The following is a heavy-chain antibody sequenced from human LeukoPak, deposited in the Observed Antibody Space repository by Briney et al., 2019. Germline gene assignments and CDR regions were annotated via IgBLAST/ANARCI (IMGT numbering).Heavy chain of an antibody. J-gene: IGHJ3*01. V-gene: IGHV1-18*01. CDR2: ISVHNGNT. Sequence: GASVKVSCKASGYTFSNYDITWVRQAPGQGPEWMGWISVHNGNTNYAQNLQGRVTMITDTSTSTAYMELRSLRSDDTAVYYCARGSKSADYYDTSGYAATYDAFDFWGQGTVVTVSS. CDR3: ARGSKSADYYDTSGYAATYDAFDF. D-gene: IGHD3-22*01. CDR1: GYTFSNYD.